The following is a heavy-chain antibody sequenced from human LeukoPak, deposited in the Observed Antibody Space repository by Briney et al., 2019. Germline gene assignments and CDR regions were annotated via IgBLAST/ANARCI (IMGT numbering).Heavy chain of an antibody. J-gene: IGHJ5*02. CDR3: AREKRVAGSRGGFDP. CDR1: GYTFTGYY. D-gene: IGHD6-19*01. CDR2: INPNSGGT. V-gene: IGHV1-2*02. Sequence: ASVKVSCKASGYTFTGYYMHWVRQAPGQGLEWMGWINPNSGGTNFAQKFQGRVTMTRDTSISTAYMELCRLRSDDTAVYYCAREKRVAGSRGGFDPWGQGTLVTVST.